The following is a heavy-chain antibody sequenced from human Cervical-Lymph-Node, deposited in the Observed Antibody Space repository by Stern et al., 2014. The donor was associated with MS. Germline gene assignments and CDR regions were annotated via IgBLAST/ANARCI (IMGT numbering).Heavy chain of an antibody. Sequence: QLVESGPGLVKPSETLSLTCTVSGASIRSSVYQWGWVRQPPGKGLEWIGNIFHHGPTYDNPSLKSRVTISLDASKTQFSLELNFLTAADTAVYYCLRVPHWLQVSPDRGENANFHFWGQGTLVIVSS. CDR3: LRVPHWLQVSPDRGENANFHF. V-gene: IGHV4-39*01. D-gene: IGHD6-19*01. CDR1: GASIRSSVYQ. J-gene: IGHJ4*02. CDR2: IFHHGPT.